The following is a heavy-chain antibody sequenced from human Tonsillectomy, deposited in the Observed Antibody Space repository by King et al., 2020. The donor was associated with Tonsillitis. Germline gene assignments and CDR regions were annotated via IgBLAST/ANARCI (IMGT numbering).Heavy chain of an antibody. CDR1: GGSFSGYY. CDR3: ARDGQYLQQYNWINNRFDP. J-gene: IGHJ5*02. D-gene: IGHD1/OR15-1a*01. CDR2: INHSGST. Sequence: VQLQQWGAGLLKPSETLSLTCAVYGGSFSGYYWNWIRQPPGKGLEWIGEINHSGSTNYNPSLKSRVTISVDTSKNQFSLKLSSVTAADTAVYYCARDGQYLQQYNWINNRFDPWGQGTLVTVSS. V-gene: IGHV4-34*01.